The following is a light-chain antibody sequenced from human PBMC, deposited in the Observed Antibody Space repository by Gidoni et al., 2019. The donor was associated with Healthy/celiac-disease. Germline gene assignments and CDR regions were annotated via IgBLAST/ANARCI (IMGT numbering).Light chain of an antibody. CDR1: QSISSY. CDR2: AAS. Sequence: DIQMTQSPSSLSASVGDRVTITCRASQSISSYLNWYQQKPGQAPKLLIYAASSLQSGVPSRFSGSGSGTDFTLTISSLQPEDFATYYCQQSYSTPPYTFGQXTKLEIK. V-gene: IGKV1-39*01. J-gene: IGKJ2*01. CDR3: QQSYSTPPYT.